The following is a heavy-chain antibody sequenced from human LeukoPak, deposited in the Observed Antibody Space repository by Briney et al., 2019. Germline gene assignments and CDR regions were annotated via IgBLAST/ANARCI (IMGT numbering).Heavy chain of an antibody. J-gene: IGHJ4*02. CDR3: ARDPAMIVVGNFDY. D-gene: IGHD3-22*01. CDR1: GFTVSSNY. Sequence: GGSLRLSCAASGFTVSSNYMSWVRQAPGKGLEWVSSISSSSSYIYYADSVKGRSTISRDNAKNSLYLQMNSLRAEDTAVYYCARDPAMIVVGNFDYWGQGTLVTVSS. V-gene: IGHV3-21*01. CDR2: ISSSSSYI.